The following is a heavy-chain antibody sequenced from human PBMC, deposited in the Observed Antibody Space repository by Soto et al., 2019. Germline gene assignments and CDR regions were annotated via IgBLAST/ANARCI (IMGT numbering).Heavy chain of an antibody. Sequence: EVLLLESGGGLVQPGGSLRLSCAASGFTFNTFAMTWVRQAPGKGLEWVSALSGSGSLSYYADSVKGRFTISRDNSKNKMYLQMNNLRVDETAVYFCARDRGGALDSWGQGTLVTVSS. CDR2: LSGSGSLS. CDR1: GFTFNTFA. D-gene: IGHD3-16*01. CDR3: ARDRGGALDS. V-gene: IGHV3-23*01. J-gene: IGHJ4*02.